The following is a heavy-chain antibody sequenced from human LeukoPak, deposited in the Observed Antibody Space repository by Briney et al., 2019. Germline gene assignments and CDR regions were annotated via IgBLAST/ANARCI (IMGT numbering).Heavy chain of an antibody. CDR1: GYSFNSHY. Sequence: ASVKVSCKASGYSFNSHYIHWVRQAPGQGLEWMGIMKLIDGRTYYAQKFQGIVTMTRDTSTSTVYMELSSLRSEDTALYYCARIQDYGNSDFWGQGTLVTVSS. CDR2: MKLIDGRT. D-gene: IGHD4/OR15-4a*01. V-gene: IGHV1-46*02. J-gene: IGHJ4*02. CDR3: ARIQDYGNSDF.